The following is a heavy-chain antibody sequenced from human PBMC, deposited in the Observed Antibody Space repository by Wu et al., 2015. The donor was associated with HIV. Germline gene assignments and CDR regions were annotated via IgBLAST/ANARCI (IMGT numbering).Heavy chain of an antibody. CDR1: GYSVSDHG. CDR3: ARDPQEVSGWYTH. J-gene: IGHJ4*02. CDR2: INPSSGDT. D-gene: IGHD6-19*01. Sequence: QVQMVQSGAEVKKPGASVRVTCRASGYSVSDHGIHWIRQAPGQGLEWMGWINPSSGDTSYSQKLQSRVTMTRDTSISTVYMELSRLRFDDAAVYYCARDPQEVSGWYTHWGQGTLVTVSS. V-gene: IGHV1-2*02.